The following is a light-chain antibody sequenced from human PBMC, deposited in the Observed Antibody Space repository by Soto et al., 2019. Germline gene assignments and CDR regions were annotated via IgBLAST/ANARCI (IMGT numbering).Light chain of an antibody. CDR1: QGIRND. CDR3: QHYNSYSKA. CDR2: AAS. J-gene: IGKJ1*01. V-gene: IGKV1-17*01. Sequence: IHMTQSPSSLSAALGDGVTITFRASQGIRNDLCWDHQKPGKAPKRLIYAASSLQSGVPSRFSGSGSGTEFTLTISSLQPDDFATYYCQHYNSYSKAFGQGTKV.